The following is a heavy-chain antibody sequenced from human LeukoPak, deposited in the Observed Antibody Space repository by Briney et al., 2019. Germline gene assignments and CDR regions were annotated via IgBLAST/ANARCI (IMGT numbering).Heavy chain of an antibody. J-gene: IGHJ6*02. CDR2: IWYDGSNK. Sequence: GGSLILSCAASGFTFSSYGMHWVRQAPGKGLEWVAVIWYDGSNKYYADSVKGRFTISRDNSKNTLYLQMNSLRAEDTAVYYCARASPYYYGMDVWGQGTTVTVSS. CDR3: ARASPYYYGMDV. V-gene: IGHV3-33*01. CDR1: GFTFSSYG.